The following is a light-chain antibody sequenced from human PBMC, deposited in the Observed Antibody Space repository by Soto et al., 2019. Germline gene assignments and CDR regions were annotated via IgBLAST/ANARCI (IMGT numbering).Light chain of an antibody. CDR2: GAS. CDR3: QQYENLPPWT. Sequence: EIVMTQSPATLSVSPGERATLSCRASQSVSSNLAWYLQKPGQPPRLLIYGASTRATGTPARFSGSGSGTEFTLTINGLQSEDFAVYYCQQYENLPPWTFGQGTKVEIK. CDR1: QSVSSN. V-gene: IGKV3-15*01. J-gene: IGKJ1*01.